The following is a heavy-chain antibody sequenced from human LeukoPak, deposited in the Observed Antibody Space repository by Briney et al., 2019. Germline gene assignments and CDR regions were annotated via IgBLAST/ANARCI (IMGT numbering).Heavy chain of an antibody. J-gene: IGHJ6*03. CDR1: GFTFSSNA. Sequence: GGSLRLSCAASGFTFSSNAMSWVGQAPGKGLKGVSAIIGIGGSTYYADSVKGRFTISRDNSKNTLYLQMNSLRAEDTAVYYCAPGGYYGSGSYYSSESYYYYMDVWGKGTTVTVSS. CDR3: APGGYYGSGSYYSSESYYYYMDV. V-gene: IGHV3-23*01. D-gene: IGHD3-10*01. CDR2: IIGIGGST.